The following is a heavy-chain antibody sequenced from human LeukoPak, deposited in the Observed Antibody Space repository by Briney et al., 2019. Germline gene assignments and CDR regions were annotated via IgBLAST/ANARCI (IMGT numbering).Heavy chain of an antibody. CDR2: IYYSGST. CDR3: VREGPAFDV. CDR1: GGSISSYY. Sequence: PSETLSLTCTVSGGSISSYYWSWIRQPPGKGLEWIGYIYYSGSTNYNPSLKSRVTISVDTSKNQFSLQLNSVTPDDTSVYYCVREGPAFDVWGLGTMVTVSS. J-gene: IGHJ3*01. V-gene: IGHV4-59*12.